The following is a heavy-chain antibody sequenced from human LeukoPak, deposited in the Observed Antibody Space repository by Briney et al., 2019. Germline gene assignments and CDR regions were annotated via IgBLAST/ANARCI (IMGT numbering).Heavy chain of an antibody. V-gene: IGHV4-39*07. J-gene: IGHJ4*02. CDR3: ARGRPRDFWSGYSPYYFDY. D-gene: IGHD3-3*01. CDR1: GGSISGSSYY. Sequence: SETLSLTCTVSGGSISGSSYYWGWIRQPPGKGLEWIGSIYYSGSTYYNPSLKSRVTISVDTSKNQFSLKLSSVTAADTAVYYCARGRPRDFWSGYSPYYFDYWGQGTLVTVSS. CDR2: IYYSGST.